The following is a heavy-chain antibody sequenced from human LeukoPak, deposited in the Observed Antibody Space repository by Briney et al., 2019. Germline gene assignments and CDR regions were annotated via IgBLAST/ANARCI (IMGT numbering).Heavy chain of an antibody. J-gene: IGHJ4*02. D-gene: IGHD6-13*01. CDR2: ISGSGGST. CDR3: AKIPRSMSSSWPGDY. V-gene: IGHV3-23*01. Sequence: GGSLRLSCAASGFTFSSYAMSWVRQAPGKGLGWVSAISGSGGSTYYADSVKGRFTISRDNSKNTLYLQMNSLRAEDTAVYYCAKIPRSMSSSWPGDYWGQGTPVTVSS. CDR1: GFTFSSYA.